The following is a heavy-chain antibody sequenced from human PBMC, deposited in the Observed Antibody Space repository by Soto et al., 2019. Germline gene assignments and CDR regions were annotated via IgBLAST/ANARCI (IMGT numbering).Heavy chain of an antibody. D-gene: IGHD6-19*01. CDR1: GYTLTSYA. J-gene: IGHJ5*02. Sequence: GASVKVSCKASGYTLTSYAMHWVRQAPGQRLEWMGWINAGNGNTKYSQKFQGRVTITRDTSASTAYMELSSLRSEDTAVYYCARGPSGWPKNNWFDPWGQGTLVTVSS. V-gene: IGHV1-3*01. CDR2: INAGNGNT. CDR3: ARGPSGWPKNNWFDP.